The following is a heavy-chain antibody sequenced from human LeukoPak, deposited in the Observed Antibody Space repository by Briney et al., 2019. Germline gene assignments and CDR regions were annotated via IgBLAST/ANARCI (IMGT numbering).Heavy chain of an antibody. CDR1: GGSITNYY. CDR3: AREGGDYGGNSQFWYFDL. Sequence: ETLSLTCTVSGGSITNYYWSWIRQPPGKGLEWIGYMYYSGSTNYNPSLKSRVTISVDTSKNQFSLKLSSVTAADTAVYYCAREGGDYGGNSQFWYFDLWGRGTLVTVSS. D-gene: IGHD4-23*01. CDR2: MYYSGST. J-gene: IGHJ2*01. V-gene: IGHV4-59*12.